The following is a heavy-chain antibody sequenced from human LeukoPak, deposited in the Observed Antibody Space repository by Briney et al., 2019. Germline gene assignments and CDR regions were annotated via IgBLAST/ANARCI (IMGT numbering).Heavy chain of an antibody. CDR1: GGSISPYY. J-gene: IGHJ5*02. D-gene: IGHD1-26*01. CDR3: AREGGSYYHWFDP. Sequence: SSETLSLTCTVSGGSISPYYWSWIRQPPGKGLEWIGNIFYSGSTNYNPSLKSRVTISLDTSKNQFSLKLTSVSAADTAVYYCAREGGSYYHWFDPWGQGTLVTVSS. V-gene: IGHV4-59*01. CDR2: IFYSGST.